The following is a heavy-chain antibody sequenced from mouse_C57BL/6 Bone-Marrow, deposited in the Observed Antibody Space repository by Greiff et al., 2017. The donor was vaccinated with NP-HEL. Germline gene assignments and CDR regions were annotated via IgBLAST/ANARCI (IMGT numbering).Heavy chain of an antibody. CDR1: GYTFTDYY. Sequence: EVQLQQSGPELVKPGASVKISCKASGYTFTDYYMNWVKQSHGKSLEWIGDINPNNGGTSYNQKFKGKATLTVDKSSSTAYMELRSLTSEDSAVYYCEREGWLLGFAYWGQGTLVTVSA. D-gene: IGHD2-3*01. CDR3: EREGWLLGFAY. CDR2: INPNNGGT. J-gene: IGHJ3*01. V-gene: IGHV1-26*01.